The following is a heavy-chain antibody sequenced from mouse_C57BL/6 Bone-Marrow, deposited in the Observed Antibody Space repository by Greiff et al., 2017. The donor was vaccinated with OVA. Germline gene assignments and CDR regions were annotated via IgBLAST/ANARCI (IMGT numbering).Heavy chain of an antibody. D-gene: IGHD2-1*01. V-gene: IGHV1-52*01. CDR1: GYTFTSYW. CDR3: YPIYFDC. J-gene: IGHJ2*01. CDR2: IDPSDSET. Sequence: QVQLQQPGAELVRPGSSVKLSCTASGYTFTSYWMHWVQQRPIQGLEWIGNIDPSDSETYYNQKLKDQATLTVDKSSSTAYMQRSSLTSEDSAVYYFYPIYFDCWGQGATLAVSS.